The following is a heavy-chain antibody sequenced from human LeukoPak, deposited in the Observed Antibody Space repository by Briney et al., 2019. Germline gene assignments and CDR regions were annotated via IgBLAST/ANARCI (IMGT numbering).Heavy chain of an antibody. CDR2: ISGSGSAI. D-gene: IGHD3-22*01. CDR3: ARVDSSGYGH. CDR1: GFTFSSYE. V-gene: IGHV3-48*03. J-gene: IGHJ4*02. Sequence: GGSLRLSCAASGFTFSSYEMNWVRQAPGKGLEWISYISGSGSAIYYADSVKGRFTISRDNAKNSLYLQMNSLRAEDTAVYYCARVDSSGYGHWGQGTLVTVSS.